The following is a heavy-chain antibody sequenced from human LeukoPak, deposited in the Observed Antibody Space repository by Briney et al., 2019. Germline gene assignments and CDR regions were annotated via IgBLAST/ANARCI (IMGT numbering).Heavy chain of an antibody. CDR2: IKSDVSST. D-gene: IGHD3-22*01. CDR1: GFTFSSYW. CDR3: ARGSSGFVNGLDI. J-gene: IGHJ3*02. V-gene: IGHV3-74*01. Sequence: GGSLRLSCAASGFTFSSYWMHWGRQAPGKGLVWVSRIKSDVSSTSCADSVKGRFTISRDNAKNTLYLQMNSLRAEDTAVYSCARGSSGFVNGLDIWGQGTMVTVSS.